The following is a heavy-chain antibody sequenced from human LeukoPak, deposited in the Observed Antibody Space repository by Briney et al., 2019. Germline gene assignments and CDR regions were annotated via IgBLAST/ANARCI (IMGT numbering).Heavy chain of an antibody. CDR2: ISSSDSRI. D-gene: IGHD3-22*01. J-gene: IGHJ4*02. Sequence: GGSLRLSCAASGFPFSDYDMSWIRQAPGKGLEWVSYISSSDSRIYYADSVKDRFTISRDNTKNSLYLQMHSLRAEDTAVYYCAREGSYYDTSGSDYWGQGNLVTVSS. CDR1: GFPFSDYD. CDR3: AREGSYYDTSGSDY. V-gene: IGHV3-11*04.